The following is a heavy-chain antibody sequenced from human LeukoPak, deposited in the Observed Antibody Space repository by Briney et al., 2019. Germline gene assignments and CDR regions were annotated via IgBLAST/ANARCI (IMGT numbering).Heavy chain of an antibody. Sequence: GGSLRLSCAASGFTVSTNYMSWVRQAPGKGLEWVSVIYSGGSTYYADSAKGRFTISRDNAENTVSLQMNSLRAEDTAVYYCARGAYSSIYWGQGTLVTVSS. CDR1: GFTVSTNY. J-gene: IGHJ4*02. CDR2: IYSGGST. CDR3: ARGAYSSIY. V-gene: IGHV3-66*01. D-gene: IGHD6-13*01.